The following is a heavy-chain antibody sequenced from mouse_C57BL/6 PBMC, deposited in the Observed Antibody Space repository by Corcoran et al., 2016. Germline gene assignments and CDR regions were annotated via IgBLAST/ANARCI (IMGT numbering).Heavy chain of an antibody. Sequence: EVQLQQSGPGLVKPGASVKISCKASGYTFTDYYMYWVKQSHGKSLEWIGDINPNNGGTSYNQKFKGKATLTVAKSSSTAYMELRSLTSEDSAVYYCARALNYWGQGTTLTVSS. V-gene: IGHV1-26*01. J-gene: IGHJ2*01. CDR3: ARALNY. CDR2: INPNNGGT. CDR1: GYTFTDYY.